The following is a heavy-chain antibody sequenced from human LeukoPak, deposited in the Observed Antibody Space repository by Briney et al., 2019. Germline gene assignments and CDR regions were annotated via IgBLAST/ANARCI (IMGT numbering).Heavy chain of an antibody. J-gene: IGHJ4*02. CDR2: IRSDGRDN. CDR1: GFTFSSYA. CDR3: AKGASSGYYLLDY. V-gene: IGHV3-30*02. Sequence: GGSLRLSCAASGFTFSSYAMSWVRQAPGKGLEWVAFIRSDGRDNYYADSVKGRFTISRDNSKNTLYLQMNSLRAEDTAVYYCAKGASSGYYLLDYWGQGTLVTVSS. D-gene: IGHD3-22*01.